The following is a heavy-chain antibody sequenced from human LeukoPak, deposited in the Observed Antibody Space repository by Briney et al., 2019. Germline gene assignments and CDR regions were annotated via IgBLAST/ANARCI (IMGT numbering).Heavy chain of an antibody. J-gene: IGHJ6*03. CDR3: AKDARYSNPTYYMDV. CDR1: GFTFSSYA. CDR2: ISGGGGTT. Sequence: GGSLRLSCAASGFTFSSYAMSWVRQAPGKGLEWVSGISGGGGTTYYADSVKGRLTTSRDNSKNTLFLQMNSLRAEDTAVYYCAKDARYSNPTYYMDVWGKGTTVTVSS. V-gene: IGHV3-23*01. D-gene: IGHD4-11*01.